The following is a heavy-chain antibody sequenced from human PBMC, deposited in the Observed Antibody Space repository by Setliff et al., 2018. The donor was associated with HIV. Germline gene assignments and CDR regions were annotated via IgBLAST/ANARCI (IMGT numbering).Heavy chain of an antibody. CDR3: ARVPNQELYFYGMDV. CDR2: IIPIFGSI. J-gene: IGHJ6*02. D-gene: IGHD1-7*01. V-gene: IGHV1-69*05. CDR1: GGTFSNYA. Sequence: SVKVSCKASGGTFSNYAISWVRQAPGQGLEWVGGIIPIFGSINYAQKFQGRVTITTDESTSTAYMELCSLRSEDTAVYYCARVPNQELYFYGMDVWGQGTTVTVSS.